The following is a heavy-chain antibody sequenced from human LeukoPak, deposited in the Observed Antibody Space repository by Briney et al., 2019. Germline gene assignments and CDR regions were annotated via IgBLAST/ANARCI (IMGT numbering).Heavy chain of an antibody. CDR3: ARESPYCGGDCNLDY. Sequence: GGSLRLSCAASGFTFSSYSMNWVRPAPGKGLEWVSYISSSSSTIYYADSVKGRFTISRDNAKNSLYLQMNSLRAEDTAVYYCARESPYCGGDCNLDYWGQGTLVTVSS. J-gene: IGHJ4*02. D-gene: IGHD2-21*02. V-gene: IGHV3-48*04. CDR1: GFTFSSYS. CDR2: ISSSSSTI.